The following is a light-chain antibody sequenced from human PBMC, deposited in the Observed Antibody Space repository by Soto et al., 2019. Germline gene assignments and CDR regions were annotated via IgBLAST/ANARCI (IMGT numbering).Light chain of an antibody. CDR1: QSVSSSY. J-gene: IGKJ1*01. Sequence: EIVLTQSPGTLSLSPGERATLSCRASQSVSSSYLGWYQQKPGQAPRLLIHGASTRATGIPARFSGSGSGTEFTLTISSLQSEDFAIYYCQRQSNWPRTFGQGTKVDIK. CDR3: QRQSNWPRT. CDR2: GAS. V-gene: IGKV3-15*01.